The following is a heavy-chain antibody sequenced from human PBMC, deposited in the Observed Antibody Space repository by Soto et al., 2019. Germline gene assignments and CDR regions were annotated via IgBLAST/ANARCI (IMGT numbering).Heavy chain of an antibody. V-gene: IGHV4-59*01. CDR1: GGSISSYY. CDR3: ARGLYYGDYVLDYFDY. D-gene: IGHD4-17*01. CDR2: IYYSGST. Sequence: SETLSLTCTVSGGSISSYYWSWIRQPPGKGLEWIGYIYYSGSTNYNPSLKSRVTISVDTSKNQFSLKLSSVTAADTAVYYCARGLYYGDYVLDYFDYWGQGTLVTVSS. J-gene: IGHJ4*02.